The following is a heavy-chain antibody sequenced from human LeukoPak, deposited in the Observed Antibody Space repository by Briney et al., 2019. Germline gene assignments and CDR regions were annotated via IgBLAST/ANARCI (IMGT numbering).Heavy chain of an antibody. J-gene: IGHJ5*02. CDR2: IYPGDSDT. CDR3: ARQGNYYGSGSYYSWFDP. Sequence: GASVKVSCKASGYTFTSYWIGWVRQMPGKGLEWMGIIYPGDSDTRYSPSFQGQVTISADKSISTAYLQWSSLKASDTAMYYCARQGNYYGSGSYYSWFDPWGQGTLVTVSS. CDR1: GYTFTSYW. D-gene: IGHD3-10*01. V-gene: IGHV5-51*01.